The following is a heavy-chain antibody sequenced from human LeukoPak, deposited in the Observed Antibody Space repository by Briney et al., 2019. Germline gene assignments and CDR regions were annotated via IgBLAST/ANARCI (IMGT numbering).Heavy chain of an antibody. D-gene: IGHD3-3*02. CDR3: ARDISSDDAFDI. J-gene: IGHJ3*02. CDR1: GFTFSSYS. V-gene: IGHV3-21*01. Sequence: PGGSLRLSCAASGFTFSSYSMSWVRQAPGKGPEWVSSISSSSSYIYYADSVKGRFTNSRDNAKNSLYLQMNSLRAEDTAVYYCARDISSDDAFDIWGQGTMVTVSS. CDR2: ISSSSSYI.